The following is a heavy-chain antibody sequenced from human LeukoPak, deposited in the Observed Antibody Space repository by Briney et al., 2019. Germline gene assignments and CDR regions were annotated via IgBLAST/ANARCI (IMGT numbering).Heavy chain of an antibody. J-gene: IGHJ5*02. CDR1: GGSISSY. CDR2: ISGSGTI. D-gene: IGHD3-10*01. V-gene: IGHV4-4*07. CDR3: ARDSGTTGEVKFDP. Sequence: PSETLSLTCTVSGGSISSYWSWIRQPAGKGLEWIGRISGSGTITYNLALQSRLSISIDTSKNQFSLKLMSVTAADTAVYYCARDSGTTGEVKFDPWGQGTLVTVSS.